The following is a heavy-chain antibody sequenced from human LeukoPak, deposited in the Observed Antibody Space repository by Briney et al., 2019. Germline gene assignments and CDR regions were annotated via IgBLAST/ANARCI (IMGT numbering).Heavy chain of an antibody. D-gene: IGHD3-10*01. Sequence: PGGSLRLSCAASGFTFSTYAMTWVRQAPGKGLEWVSLISGTGGSTYYADSVKGQFTISRDNAKNTLYLQMNSRRVEDTAVYYCAKSGERRRPYYFDYWGQGTLVTVSS. CDR1: GFTFSTYA. CDR3: AKSGERRRPYYFDY. V-gene: IGHV3-23*01. J-gene: IGHJ4*02. CDR2: ISGTGGST.